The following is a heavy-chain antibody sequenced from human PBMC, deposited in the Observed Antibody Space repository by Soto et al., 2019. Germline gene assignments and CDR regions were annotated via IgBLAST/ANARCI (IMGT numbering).Heavy chain of an antibody. CDR1: GYTFTSYG. D-gene: IGHD3-22*01. J-gene: IGHJ3*02. CDR2: ISAYNGNT. CDR3: ARAFIPPYCYDSSGWRIDAFDI. V-gene: IGHV1-18*01. Sequence: QVQLVQSGAEVKKPGASVKVSCKASGYTFTSYGISWVRQAPGQGLEWMGWISAYNGNTNYAQELQGRVTMTTDTSTSKGYIEVRSLRSDDPAVYFCARAFIPPYCYDSSGWRIDAFDIWGQGKMVTVSS.